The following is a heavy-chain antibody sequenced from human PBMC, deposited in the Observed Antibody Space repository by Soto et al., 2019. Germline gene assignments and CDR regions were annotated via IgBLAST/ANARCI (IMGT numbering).Heavy chain of an antibody. CDR2: ISYDGSNK. Sequence: PGGSLRLSCAASGFTFSSYGMHWVRQAPGKGLEWVAVISYDGSNKYYADSVKGRFTISRDNSKNTLYLQMNSLRAEDTAVYYCAKDYGYSGYDYNYFDYWGQGTLVTSPQ. J-gene: IGHJ4*02. CDR3: AKDYGYSGYDYNYFDY. V-gene: IGHV3-30*18. CDR1: GFTFSSYG. D-gene: IGHD5-12*01.